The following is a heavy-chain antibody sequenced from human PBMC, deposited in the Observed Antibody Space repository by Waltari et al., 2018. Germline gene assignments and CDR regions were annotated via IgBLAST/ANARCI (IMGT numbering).Heavy chain of an antibody. CDR1: VFTFSTYW. CDR2: VVGDGTVT. Sequence: EVQLVESGGGLVQPGGSLRLSCAASVFTFSTYWVDWVGQASGKGLVWVVGVVGDGTVTRYADSVKGRFTLSRDNVENTVYLQSNSLRAEDTAVYYCARDVSMRADIWGRGTMVTVSS. J-gene: IGHJ3*02. CDR3: ARDVSMRADI. V-gene: IGHV3-74*01.